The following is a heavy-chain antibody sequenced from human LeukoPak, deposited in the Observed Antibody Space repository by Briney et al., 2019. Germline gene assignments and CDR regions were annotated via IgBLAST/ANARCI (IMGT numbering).Heavy chain of an antibody. J-gene: IGHJ4*02. V-gene: IGHV4-59*01. CDR2: IYYSGST. CDR3: ARDAPPGK. Sequence: PSETLSLTCTVSGGSISGYYWSWLRQPPGKGLEWIGYIYYSGSTNYNPSLKSRATMSVDTSKNQFSLKLSSVTAADTAVYYCARDAPPGKWGQGTLVTVSS. CDR1: GGSISGYY.